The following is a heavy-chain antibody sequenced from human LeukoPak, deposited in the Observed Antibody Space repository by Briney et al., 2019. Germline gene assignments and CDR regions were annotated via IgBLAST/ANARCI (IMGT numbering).Heavy chain of an antibody. CDR3: ARGLNCSGGSCYPDY. Sequence: PSETLSLTCAVYGGSFSGYHWSWIRQPPGKGLEWIGEINHSGSTNYNPSLMSRVTISVDTSKNQFSLKLSSVTAADTAVYYCARGLNCSGGSCYPDYWGQGTLVTVSS. CDR1: GGSFSGYH. J-gene: IGHJ4*02. CDR2: INHSGST. D-gene: IGHD2-15*01. V-gene: IGHV4-34*01.